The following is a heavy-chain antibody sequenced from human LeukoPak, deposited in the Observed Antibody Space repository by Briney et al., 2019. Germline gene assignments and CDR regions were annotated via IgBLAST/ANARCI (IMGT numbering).Heavy chain of an antibody. D-gene: IGHD3-16*01. Sequence: PGGSLRLSCAASGFXFSSYNINWVRQAPGKGLEWVSYISSSSSTIHFADSVKGRFTISRDNAKNSLYLQMNSLRDEDTALYYCARGETRLDYWGQGTLVTVSS. CDR3: ARGETRLDY. CDR2: ISSSSSTI. J-gene: IGHJ4*02. V-gene: IGHV3-48*02. CDR1: GFXFSSYN.